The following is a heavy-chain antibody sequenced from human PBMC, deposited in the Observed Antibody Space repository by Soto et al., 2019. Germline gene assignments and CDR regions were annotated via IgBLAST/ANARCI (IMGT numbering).Heavy chain of an antibody. CDR2: IYYDGSNK. CDR3: ARDKLAYFYGSGSQDY. Sequence: GGSLRLCCAASGFTFSSYGMHWVRQAPGKGLEWVAVIYYDGSNKYYADSVKGRFTISRDNSKNTLYLQMNSLRAEDTAVYYCARDKLAYFYGSGSQDYWGQGTLVTVSS. D-gene: IGHD3-10*01. J-gene: IGHJ4*02. CDR1: GFTFSSYG. V-gene: IGHV3-33*01.